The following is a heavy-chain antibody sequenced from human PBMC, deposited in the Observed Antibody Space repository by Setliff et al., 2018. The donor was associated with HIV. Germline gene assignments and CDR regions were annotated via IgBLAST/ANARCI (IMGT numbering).Heavy chain of an antibody. CDR3: ARIYSGYDWSPAGARTRYFDY. Sequence: SETLSLTCAVSGYSISSGYYWGWIRQPPGKGLEWIGSIYHSGSTYYNPSLKSRVTISVDTSKNQFSLKLSSVTAADTAVYYCARIYSGYDWSPAGARTRYFDYWGQGTLVTVSS. V-gene: IGHV4-38-2*01. D-gene: IGHD5-12*01. CDR1: GYSISSGYY. CDR2: IYHSGST. J-gene: IGHJ4*02.